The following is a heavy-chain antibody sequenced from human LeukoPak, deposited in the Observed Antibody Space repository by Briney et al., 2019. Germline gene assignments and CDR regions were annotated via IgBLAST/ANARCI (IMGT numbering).Heavy chain of an antibody. CDR2: ISSSSSYI. D-gene: IGHD5-12*01. CDR1: GFTFSSYS. J-gene: IGHJ6*02. V-gene: IGHV3-21*01. Sequence: GGSLRLSCAASGFTFSSYSMNWGRQAPGKGLEWGSSISSSSSYIYYADSVKGRFTISRDNAKNSLYLQMNSLRAEDTAVYYCARISGSLGLYYGMDVWGQGTTVTVSS. CDR3: ARISGSLGLYYGMDV.